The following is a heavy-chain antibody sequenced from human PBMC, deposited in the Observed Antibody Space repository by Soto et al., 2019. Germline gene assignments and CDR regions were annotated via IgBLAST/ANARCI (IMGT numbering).Heavy chain of an antibody. J-gene: IGHJ4*02. D-gene: IGHD2-15*01. CDR2: IRSKANSYAT. Sequence: EVQLVESGGGLVQPGGSLKLSCAASGFTFSGSAMHWVRQASGKGLEWVGRIRSKANSYATAYAASVRGRFTISRDDSKNTAYLQMNILKTEDTAVYYCARGGNAAVDYWGQGTLVTVSS. CDR1: GFTFSGSA. V-gene: IGHV3-73*01. CDR3: ARGGNAAVDY.